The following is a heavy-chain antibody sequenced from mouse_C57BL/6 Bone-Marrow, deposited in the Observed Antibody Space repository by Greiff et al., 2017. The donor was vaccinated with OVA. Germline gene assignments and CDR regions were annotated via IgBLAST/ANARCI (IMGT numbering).Heavy chain of an antibody. Sequence: EVQVVESGGGLVKPGGSLKLSCAASGFPFSDYGMHWVRQAPEKGLEWVAYISSGSSTIYYADTVKGRFTISRDNAKNTLFLQMTSLRSEDTAMYYCARGPYSNYAWFAYWGQGTLVTVSA. V-gene: IGHV5-17*01. J-gene: IGHJ3*01. D-gene: IGHD2-5*01. CDR1: GFPFSDYG. CDR3: ARGPYSNYAWFAY. CDR2: ISSGSSTI.